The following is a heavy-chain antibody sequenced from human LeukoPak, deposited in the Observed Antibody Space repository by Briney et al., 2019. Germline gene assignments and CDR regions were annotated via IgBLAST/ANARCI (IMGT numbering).Heavy chain of an antibody. CDR1: GFTFSSYG. CDR2: ISGSGGST. Sequence: PGGSLRLSCAASGFTFSSYGMSWVRQAPGKGLEWVSAISGSGGSTYYADSVKGRFTISRDNAKNSLYLQMNSLRAEDTAVYYCARDRLGAFDIWGQGTMVTVSS. J-gene: IGHJ3*02. CDR3: ARDRLGAFDI. V-gene: IGHV3-23*01. D-gene: IGHD6-6*01.